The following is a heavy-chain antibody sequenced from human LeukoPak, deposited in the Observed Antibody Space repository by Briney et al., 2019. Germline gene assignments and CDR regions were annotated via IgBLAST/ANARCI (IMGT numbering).Heavy chain of an antibody. CDR3: AKDAEGDYVWGSHLGY. CDR2: IRYDGSNK. Sequence: GGSLRLSCAASGFTFSSYGMHWVRQAPGKGLEWVAFIRYDGSNKYYADSVKGRFTISRDNSKNTLYLQMNSLRAEDTAVYYCAKDAEGDYVWGSHLGYWGQGTLVTVSS. D-gene: IGHD3-16*01. CDR1: GFTFSSYG. J-gene: IGHJ4*02. V-gene: IGHV3-30*02.